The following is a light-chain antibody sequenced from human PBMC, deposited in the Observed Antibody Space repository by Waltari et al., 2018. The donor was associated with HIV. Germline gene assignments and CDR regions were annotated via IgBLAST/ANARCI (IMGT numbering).Light chain of an antibody. V-gene: IGLV2-14*01. CDR2: EVS. J-gene: IGLJ3*02. CDR3: SSYTSSSTRV. Sequence: QSALTQPASVSGSPGQSITISCPGTSREAGGYNYVSWYQHHPGKAPKLMIYEVSNRPSGVSNRFSGSKSGNTASLTISGLQAEDEADYYCSSYTSSSTRVFGGGTNLTGL. CDR1: SREAGGYNY.